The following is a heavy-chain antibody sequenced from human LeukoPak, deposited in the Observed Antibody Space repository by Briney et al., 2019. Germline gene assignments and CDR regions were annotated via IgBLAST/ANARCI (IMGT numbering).Heavy chain of an antibody. V-gene: IGHV3-23*01. CDR2: ISDGGGSI. CDR1: RYIFNNVA. D-gene: IGHD4-17*01. CDR3: ARASTTVPNLLDN. Sequence: GGPLRLSCLASRYIFNNVAMSGGRQAPGKGLEWVSTISDGGGSIYYADSLKGRFTISRDNAKNTLYLQMSSLRAEDTAVYFCARASTTVPNLLDNWGQGTLVTVSS. J-gene: IGHJ4*02.